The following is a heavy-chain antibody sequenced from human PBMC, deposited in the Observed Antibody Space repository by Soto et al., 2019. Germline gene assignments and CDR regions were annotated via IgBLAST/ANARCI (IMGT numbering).Heavy chain of an antibody. J-gene: IGHJ6*02. V-gene: IGHV1-46*01. Sequence: VASVKVSCKASGHTFTNYYMHWVRQAPGQGLEWMGVISPSGDGPTFAQKFQGRVTMTRDTSTSTVYMELSSLRFEDTAVYYCASMDYSYYYGMDVWGQGIMVTVSS. CDR3: ASMDYSYYYGMDV. D-gene: IGHD3-10*01. CDR2: ISPSGDGP. CDR1: GHTFTNYY.